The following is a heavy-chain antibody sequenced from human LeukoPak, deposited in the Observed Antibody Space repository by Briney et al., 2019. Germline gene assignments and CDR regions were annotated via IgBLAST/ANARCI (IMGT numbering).Heavy chain of an antibody. V-gene: IGHV1-3*01. CDR3: ARDSYQLLSHDACDI. Sequence: ASVKVSCKASGYTFTSYAMHWVRQAPGQRLEWMGWINAGNGNTKYSQKFQGRVTITRDTSASTAYMELRSLKSDDTAVYYCARDSYQLLSHDACDIWGQGTVVTVSS. D-gene: IGHD2-2*01. CDR2: INAGNGNT. CDR1: GYTFTSYA. J-gene: IGHJ3*02.